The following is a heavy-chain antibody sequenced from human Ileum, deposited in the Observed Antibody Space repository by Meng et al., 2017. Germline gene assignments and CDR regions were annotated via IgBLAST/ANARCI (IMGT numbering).Heavy chain of an antibody. CDR3: AHRQNSVLGGWDGGCVDL. D-gene: IGHD6-19*01. CDR2: IYWDNDK. V-gene: IGHV2-5*02. Sequence: QITLKESGPTLLTPTQTLTLTCTFSGVSLSTSGVGVAWIRQTPGKALEWLAVIYWDNDKRYSPSLRSRLTITKDTSKNQVVLTMTNMDPVDTATYFCAHRQNSVLGGWDGGCVDLWGQGTLVTVSS. J-gene: IGHJ5*02. CDR1: GVSLSTSGVG.